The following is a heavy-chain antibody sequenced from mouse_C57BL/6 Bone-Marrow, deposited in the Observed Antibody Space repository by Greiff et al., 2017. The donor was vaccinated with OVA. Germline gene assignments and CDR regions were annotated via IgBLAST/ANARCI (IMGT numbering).Heavy chain of an antibody. D-gene: IGHD1-1*01. CDR2: IYPGSGST. CDR3: AREEENYSGSSPYWYFDV. CDR1: GYTFTSYW. Sequence: QVQLKQPGAELVKPGASVKMSCKASGYTFTSYWITWVKQRPGQGLEWIGDIYPGSGSTNYNEKFKSKATLTVDTSSSTAYMQLSSLTSEDSAVYYGAREEENYSGSSPYWYFDVWGTGTTVTVSS. V-gene: IGHV1-55*01. J-gene: IGHJ1*03.